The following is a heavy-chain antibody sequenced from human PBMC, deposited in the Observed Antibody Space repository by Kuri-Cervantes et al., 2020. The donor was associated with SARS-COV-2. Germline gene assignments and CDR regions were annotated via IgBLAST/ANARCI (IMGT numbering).Heavy chain of an antibody. D-gene: IGHD1-7*01. CDR1: GVSVTGGSYC. V-gene: IGHV4-61*01. J-gene: IGHJ6*03. CDR3: ARASRGNYGNYYYYYMDV. CDR2: IYYSGST. Sequence: SETRSLTCAVSGVSVTGGSYCWAWTRQPAGKGLEWIGYIYYSGSTNYNPTLKSRVTISVDTSKNQFSLKLSSVTAADPAVYYCARASRGNYGNYYYYYMDVWGKGTTVTVSS.